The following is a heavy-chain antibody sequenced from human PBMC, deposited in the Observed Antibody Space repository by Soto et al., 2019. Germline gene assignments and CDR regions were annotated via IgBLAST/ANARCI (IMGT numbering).Heavy chain of an antibody. CDR1: GGSIRTTNY. CDR3: ARETNTAMSPGWFDP. V-gene: IGHV4-39*07. J-gene: IGHJ5*02. Sequence: SETLSLTCSVSGGSIRTTNYFWAWVRQPPGTGLEWIGEIYHSGSTNYNPSLKSRVTISVDKSKNQFSLKLSSVTAADTAVYYCARETNTAMSPGWFDPWGQGTLVTVSS. D-gene: IGHD5-18*01. CDR2: IYHSGST.